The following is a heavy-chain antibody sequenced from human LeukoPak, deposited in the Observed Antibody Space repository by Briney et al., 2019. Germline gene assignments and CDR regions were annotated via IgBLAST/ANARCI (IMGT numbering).Heavy chain of an antibody. CDR1: GGSITNTLFY. V-gene: IGHV4-39*07. CDR3: ARENQAYGSGSPFDY. D-gene: IGHD3-10*01. J-gene: IGHJ4*02. Sequence: SETLSLTCTVSGGSITNTLFYWGWIRQPPGKGLEWIGTVYYDGINYSSPSLKSRVATSVDTSKNQFSLRLSSVTAADTAVYYCARENQAYGSGSPFDYWGQGTLVTVSS. CDR2: VYYDGIN.